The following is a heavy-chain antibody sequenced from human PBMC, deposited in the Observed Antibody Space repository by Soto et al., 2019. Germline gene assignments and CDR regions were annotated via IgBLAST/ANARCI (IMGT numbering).Heavy chain of an antibody. Sequence: QVQLVQSGAEVKKPGSSVTVSCKASGGTFSTYDVSWVRQAPGQGLEWMGGINPIFGTPNYARNFQGRITNTADRSTSTAHMELRSPRSDDPSFYYCATVATTAPFFDFWGPGTLISVSS. CDR1: GGTFSTYD. D-gene: IGHD2-21*02. CDR3: ATVATTAPFFDF. J-gene: IGHJ2*01. V-gene: IGHV1-69*06. CDR2: INPIFGTP.